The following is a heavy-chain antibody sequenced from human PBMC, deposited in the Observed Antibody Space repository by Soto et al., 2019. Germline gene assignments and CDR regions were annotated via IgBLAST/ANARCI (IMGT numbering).Heavy chain of an antibody. D-gene: IGHD6-6*01. CDR2: INHSGST. CDR3: ARGQYSPPYYYYYYMDV. Sequence: ASETLSLTCAVYGGSFSGYYWSWIRQPPGKGLEWIGEINHSGSTNYNPSLKSRVTISVDTPKNQFSLKLSSVTAADTAVYYCARGQYSPPYYYYYYMDVWGKGTTVTVSS. CDR1: GGSFSGYY. J-gene: IGHJ6*03. V-gene: IGHV4-34*01.